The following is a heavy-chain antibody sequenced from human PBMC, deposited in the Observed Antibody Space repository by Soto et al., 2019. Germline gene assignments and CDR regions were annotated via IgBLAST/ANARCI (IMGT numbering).Heavy chain of an antibody. CDR2: VYYSGNT. J-gene: IGHJ6*03. V-gene: IGHV4-59*01. CDR1: GGSISPYY. Sequence: SETLSLTCTVSGGSISPYYWSWIRQPPGKGLEWIGYVYYSGNTNYNPSLESRVTISVDTSRNRFSLNLTSATAADTAVYYCARKGAAASYAHYYMDVRCTGTAVTVCS. CDR3: ARKGAAASYAHYYMDV. D-gene: IGHD6-13*01.